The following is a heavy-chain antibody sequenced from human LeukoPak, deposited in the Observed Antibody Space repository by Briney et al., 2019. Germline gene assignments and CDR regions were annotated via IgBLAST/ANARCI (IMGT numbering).Heavy chain of an antibody. CDR3: VSFYETY. J-gene: IGHJ4*02. CDR1: GSYW. CDR2: INSDGSWT. Sequence: GGSLRLSCAASGSYWMHWVRQAPGKGLVWVSHINSDGSWTSYADSVKGRFTISKDNAKNPVYLQMSNLRAEDTAVYYCVSFYETYWGRGTLVTVSS. D-gene: IGHD2/OR15-2a*01. V-gene: IGHV3-74*01.